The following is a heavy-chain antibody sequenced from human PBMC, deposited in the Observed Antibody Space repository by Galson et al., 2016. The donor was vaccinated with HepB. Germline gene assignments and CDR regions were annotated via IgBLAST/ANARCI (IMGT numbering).Heavy chain of an antibody. CDR1: GYTFSDYD. CDR3: ARGGVSGPIHFDY. J-gene: IGHJ4*02. V-gene: IGHV1-8*02. CDR2: MSPSTGNT. D-gene: IGHD2-8*02. Sequence: SVKVSCKASGYTFSDYDINWVRQAPGQGLEWMGWMSPSTGNTGYAQKFADRVVMTADTSARTAYVELSGLTSDDTATYYCARGGVSGPIHFDYWGQGTRVTVSS.